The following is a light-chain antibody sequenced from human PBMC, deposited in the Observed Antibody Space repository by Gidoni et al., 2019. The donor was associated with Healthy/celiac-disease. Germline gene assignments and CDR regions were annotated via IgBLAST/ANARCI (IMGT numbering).Light chain of an antibody. CDR2: EGS. CDR1: SSDVGSDTL. CDR3: CSYAGSSTRWV. J-gene: IGLJ3*02. Sequence: QSAWTQPASVSGSPGQSIPISCTGTSSDVGSDTLVSWYQQHPGKAPKLMIYEGSKRPSGVSNRFSGSKSGNTASLTISGLQAEDEADYYCCSYAGSSTRWVFGGGTKLTVL. V-gene: IGLV2-23*01.